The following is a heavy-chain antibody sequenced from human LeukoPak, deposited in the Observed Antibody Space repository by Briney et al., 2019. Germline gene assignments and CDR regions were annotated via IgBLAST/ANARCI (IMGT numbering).Heavy chain of an antibody. V-gene: IGHV3-13*01. D-gene: IGHD3-10*01. J-gene: IGHJ4*02. CDR3: ARGPKAWFGELFFDY. Sequence: GGSLRLSCAASGFTFSSYDMHWVRQATGKGLEWVSAIGTAGDTYYPGSVKGRFTISRESAKNSLYLQMNSLRAGDTAVYYCARGPKAWFGELFFDYWGQGTLVTVSS. CDR2: IGTAGDT. CDR1: GFTFSSYD.